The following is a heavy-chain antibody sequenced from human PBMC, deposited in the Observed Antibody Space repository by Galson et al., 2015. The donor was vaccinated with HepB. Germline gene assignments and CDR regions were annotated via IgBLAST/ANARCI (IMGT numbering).Heavy chain of an antibody. Sequence: SLRLSCAASGFTFSTYAMNWVRQSPGKGLEWVSTISNSGGRTYYADSVRGRFTISRDNSENTLYLQMNSLRAEDTAVYYCARGWASGYWGQGTLVTVSS. V-gene: IGHV3-23*01. J-gene: IGHJ4*02. D-gene: IGHD3-10*01. CDR3: ARGWASGY. CDR1: GFTFSTYA. CDR2: ISNSGGRT.